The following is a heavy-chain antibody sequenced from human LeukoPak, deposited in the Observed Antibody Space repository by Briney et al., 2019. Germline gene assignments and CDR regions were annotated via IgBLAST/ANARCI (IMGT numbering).Heavy chain of an antibody. Sequence: SETLSLTCTVSGGSISSYYWSWIRQPPGKGLEWIGYIYYSGSTNYNPSLKSRVTISVDTSKNQFSLKLSSVNAADTAVYYCARRSIGNWFDPWGQGTLVTVSS. CDR2: IYYSGST. J-gene: IGHJ5*02. CDR1: GGSISSYY. CDR3: ARRSIGNWFDP. V-gene: IGHV4-59*08. D-gene: IGHD3-10*01.